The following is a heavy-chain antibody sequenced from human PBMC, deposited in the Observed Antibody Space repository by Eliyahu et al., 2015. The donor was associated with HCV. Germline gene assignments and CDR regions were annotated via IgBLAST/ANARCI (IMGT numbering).Heavy chain of an antibody. J-gene: IGHJ4*02. Sequence: EVQLVESGGGLVQPGGSLRLSCAAXGFTFSXXAMSWVRQAPGKGLEWVSAISGSGGSTYYADSVKGRFTISRDNSKNTLYLQMNSLRAEDTAVYYCAKRTVVVPAARGYFDYWGQGTLVTVSS. CDR2: ISGSGGST. D-gene: IGHD2-2*01. V-gene: IGHV3-23*04. CDR3: AKRTVVVPAARGYFDY. CDR1: GFTFSXXA.